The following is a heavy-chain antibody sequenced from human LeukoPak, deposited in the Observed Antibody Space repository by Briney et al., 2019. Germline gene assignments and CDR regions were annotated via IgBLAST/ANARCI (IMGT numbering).Heavy chain of an antibody. CDR2: ISAYNGNT. Sequence: ASVKVSCKASGGTFSSYTISWVRQAPGQGLEWMGWISAYNGNTNYAQKLQGRVTMTTDTSTSTAYMELRSLRSDDTAVYYCARDNNWALNYYYYMDVWGKGTTVTVPS. CDR3: ARDNNWALNYYYYMDV. D-gene: IGHD1-1*01. J-gene: IGHJ6*03. V-gene: IGHV1-18*01. CDR1: GGTFSSYT.